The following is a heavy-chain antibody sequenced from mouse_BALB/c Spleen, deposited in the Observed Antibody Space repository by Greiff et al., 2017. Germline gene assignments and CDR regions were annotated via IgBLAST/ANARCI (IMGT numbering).Heavy chain of an antibody. Sequence: VQLQQSGAELVRPGASVTLSCKASGYTFTDYEMHWVKQTPVHGLEWIGAIDPETGGTAYNQKFKGKATLTADKSSSTAYMELRSLTSEDSAVYYCTGTYYGNLFAYWGQGTLVTVSA. CDR3: TGTYYGNLFAY. CDR2: IDPETGGT. D-gene: IGHD2-10*01. J-gene: IGHJ3*01. V-gene: IGHV1-15*01. CDR1: GYTFTDYE.